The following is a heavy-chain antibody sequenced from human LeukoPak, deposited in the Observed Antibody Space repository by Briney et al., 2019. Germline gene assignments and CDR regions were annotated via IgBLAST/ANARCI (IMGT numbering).Heavy chain of an antibody. V-gene: IGHV3-23*01. D-gene: IGHD3-9*01. Sequence: LTGGSLRLSCAASGFTFSSYAMSWVRQAPGKGLEWVSAISGSGGSTYYADSVKGRFTISRDNSKNTLYLQMNSLRAEDTAVYYCAKDLGMGYDILTGYYAHSNDCWGQGTLVTVSS. CDR2: ISGSGGST. J-gene: IGHJ4*02. CDR3: AKDLGMGYDILTGYYAHSNDC. CDR1: GFTFSSYA.